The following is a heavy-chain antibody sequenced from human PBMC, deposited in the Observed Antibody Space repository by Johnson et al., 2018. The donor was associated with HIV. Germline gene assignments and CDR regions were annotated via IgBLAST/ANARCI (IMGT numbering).Heavy chain of an antibody. CDR2: ISYDGSNK. Sequence: QVQLVESGGGVVQPGRSLRLSCAASGFTFSNYAMNWVRQAPGKGLEWMAIISYDGSNKNYADSVKGRFTISRDNSKNTLYLQLNNLRAEDTAVYYCARGAFLKVYVSDDAFDIWGQGTMVTVSS. V-gene: IGHV3-30*03. CDR1: GFTFSNYA. D-gene: IGHD2-8*01. J-gene: IGHJ3*02. CDR3: ARGAFLKVYVSDDAFDI.